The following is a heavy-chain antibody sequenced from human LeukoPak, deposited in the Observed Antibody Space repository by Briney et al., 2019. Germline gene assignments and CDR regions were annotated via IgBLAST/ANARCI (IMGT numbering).Heavy chain of an antibody. D-gene: IGHD3-22*01. Sequence: GASVKVSCKASGYTFTGYYMHWVRQAPGQGLEWMGWINPNSGGTNYAQKFQGRVTMTRDTSISTAYMELSRLRSDDTAVYYCARGSYYDSSGYYANQINPFDYWGQGTLVTVSS. CDR1: GYTFTGYY. CDR2: INPNSGGT. J-gene: IGHJ4*02. V-gene: IGHV1-2*02. CDR3: ARGSYYDSSGYYANQINPFDY.